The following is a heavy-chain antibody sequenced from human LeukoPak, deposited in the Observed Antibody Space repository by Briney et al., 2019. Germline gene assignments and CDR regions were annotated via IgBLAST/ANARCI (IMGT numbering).Heavy chain of an antibody. Sequence: GGSLRLSCAASGFTFSDYYMTWIRQAPGKGLEWVSAISGSGGSTYYADSVKGRFTISRDNSKNTLYLQMNSLRAEDTAVYYCAKDRTIFGGWGQGTLVTVSS. J-gene: IGHJ4*02. CDR2: ISGSGGST. CDR1: GFTFSDYY. V-gene: IGHV3-23*01. CDR3: AKDRTIFGG. D-gene: IGHD3-3*01.